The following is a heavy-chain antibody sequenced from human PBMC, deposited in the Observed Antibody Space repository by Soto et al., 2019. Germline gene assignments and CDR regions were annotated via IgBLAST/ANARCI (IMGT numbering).Heavy chain of an antibody. CDR1: GLTFSSYI. D-gene: IGHD6-13*01. CDR2: ITSSSSTI. V-gene: IGHV3-48*02. J-gene: IGHJ6*02. CDR3: ARTLAAAAYYYYYGMDV. Sequence: SLRLYCEGSGLTFSSYIIHWVRQAPGKGLEWVSYITSSSSTIYYADSVKGRFTISRDNAKNSLYLQMNSLRDEDTAVYYCARTLAAAAYYYYYGMDVWGQGTTVTGTS.